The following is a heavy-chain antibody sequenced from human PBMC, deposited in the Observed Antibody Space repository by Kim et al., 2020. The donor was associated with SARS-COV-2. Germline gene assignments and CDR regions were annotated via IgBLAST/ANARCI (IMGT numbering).Heavy chain of an antibody. V-gene: IGHV3-30*01. Sequence: SYADAVKGRFTSSRDDSKSTLYLQMNNRRAEDTALYYCARDRGGSGNYLDFWGQGTQVTLSS. CDR3: ARDRGGSGNYLDF. J-gene: IGHJ4*02. D-gene: IGHD3-10*01.